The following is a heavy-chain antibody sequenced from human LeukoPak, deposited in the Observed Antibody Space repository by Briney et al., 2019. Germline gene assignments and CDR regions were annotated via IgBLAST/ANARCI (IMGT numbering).Heavy chain of an antibody. CDR2: IREDGGDI. Sequence: GGSLRLSCAASGFTFTNYWMSWVRQAPGKGPEWVAMIREDGGDIYYVGSVKGRFTISRDNAKNSLFLQMNSLRAEDTAVYYCVRDRGSGSAQTHEFFEHWGQGTLVTVSS. V-gene: IGHV3-7*01. CDR1: GFTFTNYW. CDR3: VRDRGSGSAQTHEFFEH. D-gene: IGHD1-26*01. J-gene: IGHJ1*01.